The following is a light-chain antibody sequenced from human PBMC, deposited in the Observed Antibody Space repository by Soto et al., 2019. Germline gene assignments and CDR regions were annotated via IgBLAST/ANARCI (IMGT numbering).Light chain of an antibody. CDR1: TAPVTNDHF. V-gene: IGLV7-43*01. Sequence: QAVVTQESSVTVSPGETVTLTCGSNTAPVTNDHFPIWFQQKPGQPPTTLVHSTSNKKSWTPARFSGSLLGGKAALTLSGVRPEDEADYYCLLYFGGPQIFGGGTKLTVL. CDR3: LLYFGGPQI. CDR2: STS. J-gene: IGLJ2*01.